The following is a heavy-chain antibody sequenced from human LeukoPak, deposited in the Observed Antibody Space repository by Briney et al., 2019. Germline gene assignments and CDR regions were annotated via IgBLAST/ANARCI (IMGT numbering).Heavy chain of an antibody. CDR2: ISYDGSNK. J-gene: IGHJ4*02. CDR3: AKDSGSSGWYGGYYFDY. D-gene: IGHD6-19*01. V-gene: IGHV3-30*18. CDR1: GFAFNSYG. Sequence: GGSLRLSCAASGFAFNSYGMHWVRQAPGKGLEWVAVISYDGSNKYYADSVKGRFTISRDNSKNTLYLQMNSLRAEDTAVYYCAKDSGSSGWYGGYYFDYWGQGTLVTVSS.